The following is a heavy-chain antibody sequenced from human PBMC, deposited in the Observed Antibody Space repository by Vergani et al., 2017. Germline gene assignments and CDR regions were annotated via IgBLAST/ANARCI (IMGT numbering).Heavy chain of an antibody. J-gene: IGHJ4*02. CDR3: ARGPCSAAPYYFDY. CDR2: INHSGST. D-gene: IGHD6-13*01. V-gene: IGHV4-34*01. Sequence: QVQLQQWGAGLLKPSETLSLTCAVYGGSFSGYYWSWIRQPPGKGLEWIGEINHSGSTNYNPSIKSRVTISVDTSKNQFSLKLSSVTAADTAVYYCARGPCSAAPYYFDYWGQGTLVTVSS. CDR1: GGSFSGYY.